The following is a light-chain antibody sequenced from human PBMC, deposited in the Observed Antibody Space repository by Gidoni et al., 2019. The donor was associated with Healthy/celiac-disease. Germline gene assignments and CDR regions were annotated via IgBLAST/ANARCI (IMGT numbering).Light chain of an antibody. CDR2: KAS. CDR3: QQYNSYSRT. J-gene: IGKJ1*01. V-gene: IGKV1-5*03. CDR1: QSISSW. Sequence: DIQMTQSPSTLSASVGDRVTITCRASQSISSWLAWYQQKPGKAPKLLIYKASSLESGVPSRFSGSGSGTEFTLNIRSLQPDDFATYYCQQYNSYSRTVGQGTKVEIK.